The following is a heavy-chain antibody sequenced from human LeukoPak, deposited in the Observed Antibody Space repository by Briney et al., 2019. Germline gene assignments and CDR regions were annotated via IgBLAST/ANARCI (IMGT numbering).Heavy chain of an antibody. D-gene: IGHD4-23*01. CDR2: IYHSGST. Sequence: SQTLSLTCAVSGGSISSGGYSWSCIRQPPGKGLEWIGYIYHSGSTYHNPSLKSRVTISVDRSMNQFSLTLSSVAAADTAVYYCARADYSGNFDYWGQGTLVTVSS. CDR3: ARADYSGNFDY. J-gene: IGHJ4*02. CDR1: GGSISSGGYS. V-gene: IGHV4-30-2*01.